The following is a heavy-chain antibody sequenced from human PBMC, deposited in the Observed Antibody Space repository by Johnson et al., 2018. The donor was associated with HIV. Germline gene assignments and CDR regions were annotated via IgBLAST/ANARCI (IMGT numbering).Heavy chain of an antibody. Sequence: VQLVESGGGFVLPGGSLRLSCAASRFTFSSYWMSWVRQSPGKGLEWVANIKQDGSEKYYVDSVKARFTISRDDARNTLYLQMNSLRVEDTALYYCARDGDDGDEADDTKGAFDIWGQGTMVTVSS. CDR1: RFTFSSYW. CDR3: ARDGDDGDEADDTKGAFDI. D-gene: IGHD3-9*01. CDR2: IKQDGSEK. J-gene: IGHJ3*02. V-gene: IGHV3-7*01.